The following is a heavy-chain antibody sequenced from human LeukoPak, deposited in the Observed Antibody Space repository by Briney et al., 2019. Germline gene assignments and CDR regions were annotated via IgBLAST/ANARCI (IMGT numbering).Heavy chain of an antibody. D-gene: IGHD6-19*01. J-gene: IGHJ4*01. V-gene: IGHV3-43*01. Sequence: GGSLRLSCAASGFKFDTFTIHWVRQVPGKGLQWVCLIRGNGRYTFYTDSVRGRFTVSRDNRRNSLYLQMNNLRIEDTALYYCVKEHNTGWPNPESWGHGTLVAVSS. CDR1: GFKFDTFT. CDR2: IRGNGRYT. CDR3: VKEHNTGWPNPES.